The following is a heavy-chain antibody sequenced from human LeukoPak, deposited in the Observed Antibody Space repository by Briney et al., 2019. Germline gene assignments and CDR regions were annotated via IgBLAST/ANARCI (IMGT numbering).Heavy chain of an antibody. CDR3: ASEGLYSGYDSD. J-gene: IGHJ4*02. CDR1: GGSISSSSYY. V-gene: IGHV4-39*01. Sequence: SETLSLTCTVSGGSISSSSYYWGWIRQPPGKGLEWVGSIYYSGSTYYSPSLKSRVTISVDTSKNQFSLKLSSVTAADTAVYYCASEGLYSGYDSDWGQGTLVTVSS. CDR2: IYYSGST. D-gene: IGHD5-12*01.